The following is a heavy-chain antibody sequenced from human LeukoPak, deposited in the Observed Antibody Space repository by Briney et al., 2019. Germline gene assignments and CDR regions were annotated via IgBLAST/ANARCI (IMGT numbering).Heavy chain of an antibody. CDR1: GYSSIHY. V-gene: IGHV4-4*07. D-gene: IGHD3-10*01. CDR2: MAATGSP. J-gene: IGHJ3*02. CDR3: ARDSFGVNAFSI. Sequence: SETLSLTCTISGYSSIHYWTWIRQPAGKGLEWLGRMAATGSPNYNTSLKSRITMSLDTSKNQLSLKLSSVTAADTAIYFCARDSFGVNAFSIWGQGTVVTVSS.